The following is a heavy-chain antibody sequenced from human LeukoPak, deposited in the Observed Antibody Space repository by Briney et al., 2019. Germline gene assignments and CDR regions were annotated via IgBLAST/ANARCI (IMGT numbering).Heavy chain of an antibody. CDR1: GYTFTSYG. Sequence: GASVKVSCKASGYTFTSYGISWVRQAPGQGLEWMGWISAYNGNTNYAQKLQGRVTMTTDTSTSTAYMGPRSLGSDDTAVYYCAREVSISGYDLGGFDYWGQGTLVTVSS. CDR2: ISAYNGNT. CDR3: AREVSISGYDLGGFDY. V-gene: IGHV1-18*01. J-gene: IGHJ4*02. D-gene: IGHD5-12*01.